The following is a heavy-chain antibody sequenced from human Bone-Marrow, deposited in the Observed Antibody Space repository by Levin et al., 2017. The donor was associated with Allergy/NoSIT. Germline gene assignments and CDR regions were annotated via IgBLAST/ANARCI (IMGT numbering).Heavy chain of an antibody. CDR2: INPSGST. CDR3: ARGGDRNWYFDL. D-gene: IGHD5-24*01. J-gene: IGHJ2*01. Sequence: GSLRLSCTLYGGSFSQYYWSWIRQSPGKGLEWLGEINPSGSTTYNSSLRSRVTISLDSSKDQLSLNLNSVTAADTAVYYCARGGDRNWYFDLWGRGALVTVSS. CDR1: GGSFSQYY. V-gene: IGHV4-34*01.